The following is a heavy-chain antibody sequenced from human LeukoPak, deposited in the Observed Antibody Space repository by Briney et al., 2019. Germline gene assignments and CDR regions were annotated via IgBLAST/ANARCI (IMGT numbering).Heavy chain of an antibody. J-gene: IGHJ4*02. D-gene: IGHD3-22*01. CDR2: IGVGGTT. CDR1: GFTFSKYG. Sequence: PGGSLRLSCAASGFTFSKYGMNWVRQAPGKGLEWVSGIGVGGTTYYADSVKGRFTISRDTSKNTLYLQMNSLRAEDTAVYYCAKAQGYYDCWGQGTLVTVSP. V-gene: IGHV3-23*01. CDR3: AKAQGYYDC.